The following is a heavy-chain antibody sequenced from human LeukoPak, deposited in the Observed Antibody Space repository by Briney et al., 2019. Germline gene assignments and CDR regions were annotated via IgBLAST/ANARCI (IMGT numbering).Heavy chain of an antibody. CDR2: ISGSGGST. D-gene: IGHD4-17*01. J-gene: IGHJ4*02. V-gene: IGHV3-23*01. CDR3: AKFGYGDTRMDYFDY. CDR1: GDSFSYFY. Sequence: ETLSLTCTVSGDSFSYFYWSWVRQAPGKGLEWVSAISGSGGSTYYADSVKGRFTISRDNSKNTLYLQMNSLRAEDTAVYYCAKFGYGDTRMDYFDYWGQGTLVTVSS.